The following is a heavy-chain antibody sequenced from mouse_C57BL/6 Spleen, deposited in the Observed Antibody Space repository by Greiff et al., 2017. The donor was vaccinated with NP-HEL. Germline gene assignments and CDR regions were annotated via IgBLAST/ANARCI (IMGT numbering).Heavy chain of an antibody. D-gene: IGHD2-3*01. Sequence: VKLQESGAELVRPGASVTLSCKASGYTFTDYEMHWVKQTPVHGLEWIGAIDPETGGTAYNQKFKGKAILTADKSSSTAYMELRSLTSEDSAVYYCSSYDGLLRGYFDVWGTGTTVTVSS. CDR3: SSYDGLLRGYFDV. CDR1: GYTFTDYE. CDR2: IDPETGGT. V-gene: IGHV1-15*01. J-gene: IGHJ1*03.